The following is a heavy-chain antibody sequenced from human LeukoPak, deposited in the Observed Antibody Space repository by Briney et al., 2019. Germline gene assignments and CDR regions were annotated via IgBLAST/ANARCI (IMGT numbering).Heavy chain of an antibody. Sequence: SETLSLTCAVSGGSLSSGGYSWSWVRQPRGKGLEWIGYIYHSGSTYYNPSLKSRVTISVDRSKNQFSLKLSSVTAADTAVYYCARGTDFWSGYYDYWGQGTLVTVSS. V-gene: IGHV4-30-2*01. CDR3: ARGTDFWSGYYDY. D-gene: IGHD3-3*01. CDR2: IYHSGST. CDR1: GGSLSSGGYS. J-gene: IGHJ4*02.